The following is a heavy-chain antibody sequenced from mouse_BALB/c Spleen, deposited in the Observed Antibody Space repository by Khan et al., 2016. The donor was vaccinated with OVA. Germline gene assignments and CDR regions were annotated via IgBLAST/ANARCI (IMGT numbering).Heavy chain of an antibody. D-gene: IGHD2-1*01. Sequence: QIQLVQSGPELKKPGETVKISCKASGYTFTNYGMNWVKQAPGKGLKWMGWINPYTGEPTYADDFKGRFAFSLETSASTAYLQINNLKNEDMATYFCARDGNYWDFDVWGAGTTVTVSS. CDR1: GYTFTNYG. J-gene: IGHJ1*01. CDR3: ARDGNYWDFDV. V-gene: IGHV9-1*02. CDR2: INPYTGEP.